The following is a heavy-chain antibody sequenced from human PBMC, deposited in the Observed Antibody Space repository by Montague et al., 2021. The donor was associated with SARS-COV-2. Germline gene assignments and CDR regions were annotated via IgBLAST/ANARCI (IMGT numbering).Heavy chain of an antibody. V-gene: IGHV4-34*01. J-gene: IGHJ6*03. CDR3: ARGLSGSYSGGWVAVALFDCNHYMDV. Sequence: SETLSLTCAVYGGSFSGYYWSWIRRPPGKGLERIGESNHSGGTNYNPSLKGRITISVDTSKNQFSLKLTSVTAADTAVYYCARGLSGSYSGGWVAVALFDCNHYMDVWGRGTPVTVAS. CDR2: SNHSGGT. D-gene: IGHD6-25*01. CDR1: GGSFSGYY.